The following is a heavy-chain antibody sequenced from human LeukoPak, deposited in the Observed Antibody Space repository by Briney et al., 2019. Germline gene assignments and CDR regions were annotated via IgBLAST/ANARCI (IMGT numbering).Heavy chain of an antibody. CDR2: ISAYNGNT. D-gene: IGHD2-2*01. Sequence: GASVKVSCKASGYTFTSYGISWVRQAPGQGLEWMGWISAYNGNTNYAQKLQGRVSMTTDTSTSTAYMELRSLRSDDTAVYYCARDIVRGKYQLQGYWGQGTLVTVSS. J-gene: IGHJ4*02. CDR1: GYTFTSYG. CDR3: ARDIVRGKYQLQGY. V-gene: IGHV1-18*01.